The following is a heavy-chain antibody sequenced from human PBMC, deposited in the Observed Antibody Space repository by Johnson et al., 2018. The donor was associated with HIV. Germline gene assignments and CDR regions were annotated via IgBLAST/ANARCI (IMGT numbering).Heavy chain of an antibody. CDR3: AKGEGYCGGDCLDAFDI. CDR2: IRYDGSNK. Sequence: VQLVESGGGVVQPGGSLRLSCAASGFTFSSYGMHWVRQAPGKGLEWVAFIRYDGSNKYYADSVKGRFTISRDNSKNTLYLQMNRLRAEDTAVYYCAKGEGYCGGDCLDAFDIWGQGTMVTVSS. CDR1: GFTFSSYG. J-gene: IGHJ3*02. V-gene: IGHV3-30*02. D-gene: IGHD2-21*01.